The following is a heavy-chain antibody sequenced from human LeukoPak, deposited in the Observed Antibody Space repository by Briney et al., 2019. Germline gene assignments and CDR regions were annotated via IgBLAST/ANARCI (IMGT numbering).Heavy chain of an antibody. V-gene: IGHV1-46*01. CDR2: ISPSSGNA. Sequence: ASVKVSCKASGYTLTGYYMHWERQAPGQGLEWMGMISPSSGNADYAQKFQGRITMTRDMSTYTVYMELSSLGSDDTAVYYCAREAGLERRPHGDAFDIWGQGTMVTVSS. D-gene: IGHD1-1*01. J-gene: IGHJ3*02. CDR1: GYTLTGYY. CDR3: AREAGLERRPHGDAFDI.